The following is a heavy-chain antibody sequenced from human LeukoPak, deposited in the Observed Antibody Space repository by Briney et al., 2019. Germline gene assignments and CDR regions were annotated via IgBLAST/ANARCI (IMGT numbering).Heavy chain of an antibody. V-gene: IGHV3-7*01. CDR3: ARRRLIDPPYYFYMDV. CDR2: IKQDGSEK. Sequence: GGSLRLSCAASGFTFSSYWMSWVRQAPGKGLEWVANIKQDGSEKYYVDSVKGRFTISRDNAKNSLYLQMNSLRAEDTAVYYCARRRLIDPPYYFYMDVWGKGTTVIVSS. CDR1: GFTFSSYW. J-gene: IGHJ6*03.